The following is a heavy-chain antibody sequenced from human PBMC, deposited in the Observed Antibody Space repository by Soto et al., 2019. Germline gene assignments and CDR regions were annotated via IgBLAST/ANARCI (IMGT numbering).Heavy chain of an antibody. J-gene: IGHJ4*02. Sequence: QVQLVQSGAEVKKPGSSVKVSCKASGGTFSSYAISWVRQAPGQGLEWMGGFIPIFGTANYAQKFQGRVTITADESTSTAYMELSSLKSEDTAVYYCARGIDSSSWATPYYFDYWGQGTLDTVSS. D-gene: IGHD6-13*01. V-gene: IGHV1-69*12. CDR3: ARGIDSSSWATPYYFDY. CDR1: GGTFSSYA. CDR2: FIPIFGTA.